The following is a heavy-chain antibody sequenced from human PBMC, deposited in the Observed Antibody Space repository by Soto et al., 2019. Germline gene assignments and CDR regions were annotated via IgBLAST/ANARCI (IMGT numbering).Heavy chain of an antibody. V-gene: IGHV3-23*01. CDR3: AKAPSYYGSGSYYRANNWFDP. D-gene: IGHD3-10*01. CDR2: ISGSGGST. Sequence: LRLSCAASGFTFSSYAMSWVRQAPGKGLEWVSAISGSGGSTYYADSVKGRFTISRDNSKNTLYLQMNSLRAEDTAVYYCAKAPSYYGSGSYYRANNWFDPWGQGTLVTVSS. CDR1: GFTFSSYA. J-gene: IGHJ5*02.